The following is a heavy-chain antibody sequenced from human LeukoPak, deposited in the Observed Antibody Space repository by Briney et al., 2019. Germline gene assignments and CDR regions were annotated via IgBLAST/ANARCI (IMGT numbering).Heavy chain of an antibody. Sequence: GGSLKLSCAASGFTFSASAMHWVRQASGKGLEWVGRIRSNANNYATAYAASVKGRFTISRDDSKNAAYLQMNSLKTEDTAVYSCTRLAESYGDSVIDYWGQGTLGTVSS. CDR2: IRSNANNYAT. D-gene: IGHD4-17*01. J-gene: IGHJ4*02. V-gene: IGHV3-73*01. CDR1: GFTFSASA. CDR3: TRLAESYGDSVIDY.